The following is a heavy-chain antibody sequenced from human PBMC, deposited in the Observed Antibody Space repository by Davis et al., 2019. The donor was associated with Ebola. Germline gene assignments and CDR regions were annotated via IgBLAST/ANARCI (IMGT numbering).Heavy chain of an antibody. D-gene: IGHD5-24*01. CDR1: GFTFSSYS. J-gene: IGHJ4*02. V-gene: IGHV3-30*03. Sequence: PGGSLRLSCAASGFTFSSYSMNWVRQAPGKGLEWVAVISYDGSNKYYADSVKGRFTISRDNSKNTLYLQMNSLRAEDTAVYYCARSVEMATISDYWGQGTLVTVSS. CDR2: ISYDGSNK. CDR3: ARSVEMATISDY.